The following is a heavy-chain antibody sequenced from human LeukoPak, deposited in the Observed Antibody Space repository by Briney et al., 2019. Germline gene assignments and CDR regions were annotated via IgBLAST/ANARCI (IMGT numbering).Heavy chain of an antibody. Sequence: SETLSLTCTVSGVSISNNYYYWAWIRQPPGEGLEMIGYVHFTGSTFYNSPLKSRVTISADTSQNQFTLSLTSVTAADTAVYYCATLGLLRGAGFNLATHFDFWGQGTLVTVSS. CDR2: VHFTGST. CDR3: ATLGLLRGAGFNLATHFDF. V-gene: IGHV4-39*01. CDR1: GVSISNNYYY. D-gene: IGHD1-26*01. J-gene: IGHJ4*02.